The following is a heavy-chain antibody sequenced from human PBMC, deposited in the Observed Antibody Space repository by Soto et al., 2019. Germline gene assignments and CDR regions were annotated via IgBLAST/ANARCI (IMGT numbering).Heavy chain of an antibody. CDR1: GFTFSDYW. CDR2: ISSDGSEK. D-gene: IGHD4-17*01. V-gene: IGHV3-30*18. CDR3: ANSWTTLTTGFDF. Sequence: GGSLRLSCAASGFTFSDYWMSWVRQAPGKGLGWVAVISSDGSEKYYLDSVRDRFTISRDNSKNTLYLQMTNLRPEDTAMYYCANSWTTLTTGFDFWGQGALVTVSS. J-gene: IGHJ4*02.